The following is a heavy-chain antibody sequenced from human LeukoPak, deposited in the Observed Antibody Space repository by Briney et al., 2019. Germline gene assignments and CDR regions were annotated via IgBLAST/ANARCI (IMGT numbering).Heavy chain of an antibody. J-gene: IGHJ6*02. D-gene: IGHD3-3*01. Sequence: PSETLSLTCAVYGGSFSGYYWSWIRQPPGKGLEWIGYIYYSGSTNYNPSLKSRVTISVDTSKNQFSLKLSSVTAADTAVYYCARLNYDFWSGYYEYYYYYGMDVWGQGTTVTVSS. CDR2: IYYSGST. CDR3: ARLNYDFWSGYYEYYYYYGMDV. CDR1: GGSFSGYY. V-gene: IGHV4-59*08.